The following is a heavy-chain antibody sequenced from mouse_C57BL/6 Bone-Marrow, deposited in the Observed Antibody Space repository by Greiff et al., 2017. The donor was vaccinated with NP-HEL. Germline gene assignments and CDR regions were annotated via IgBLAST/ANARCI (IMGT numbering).Heavy chain of an antibody. D-gene: IGHD2-4*01. CDR2: IYPSDSET. CDR1: GYTFTSYW. J-gene: IGHJ3*01. CDR3: ASPRGDYDGLGFAY. V-gene: IGHV1-61*01. Sequence: LQEPGAELVRPGSSVKLSCKASGYTFTSYWMDWVKQRPGQGLEWIGNIYPSDSETHYNQKFKDKATLTVDKSSSTAYMQLSSLTSEDSAVYYCASPRGDYDGLGFAYWGQGTLVTVSA.